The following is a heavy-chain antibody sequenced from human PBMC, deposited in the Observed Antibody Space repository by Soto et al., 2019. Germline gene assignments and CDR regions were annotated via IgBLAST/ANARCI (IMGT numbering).Heavy chain of an antibody. Sequence: VKVSCKASRGTFSSYAISWVQQAPGQGLGWMGGIIPIFGTANYAQKFQGRVTITADESTSTAYMELSSLRSEDTAVYYCARRNIHNNLFLNYCLDVWGQGTTVTVSS. D-gene: IGHD1-1*01. J-gene: IGHJ6*02. CDR2: IIPIFGTA. V-gene: IGHV1-69*13. CDR1: RGTFSSYA. CDR3: ARRNIHNNLFLNYCLDV.